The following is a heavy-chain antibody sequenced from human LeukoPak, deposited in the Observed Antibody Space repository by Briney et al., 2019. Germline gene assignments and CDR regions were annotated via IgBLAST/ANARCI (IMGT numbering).Heavy chain of an antibody. Sequence: GGSLRLSCAASRFPFSNHAMSWVGQPPGKGLEWVSAISNGNTYYADSVRGSFTISRDDSKNMVYLQMNSLRAEDTAVYYCARYCSGGSCYTSDAFDIRGQGTMVTVSS. CDR2: ISNGNT. V-gene: IGHV3-23*01. CDR3: ARYCSGGSCYTSDAFDI. D-gene: IGHD2-15*01. CDR1: RFPFSNHA. J-gene: IGHJ3*02.